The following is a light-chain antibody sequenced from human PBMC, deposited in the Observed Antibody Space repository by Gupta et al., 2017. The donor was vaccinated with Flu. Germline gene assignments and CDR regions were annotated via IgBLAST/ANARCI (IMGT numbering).Light chain of an antibody. CDR3: QQYDYYWA. J-gene: IGKJ1*01. V-gene: IGKV1-5*03. Sequence: ITCRASQSISNRLAWYQQKAGKPPKILIYKASTLEGGVPSRFSGSGSGTQFTPTISSLQPDDFATYYCQQYDYYWAFGQGTKVEI. CDR2: KAS. CDR1: QSISNR.